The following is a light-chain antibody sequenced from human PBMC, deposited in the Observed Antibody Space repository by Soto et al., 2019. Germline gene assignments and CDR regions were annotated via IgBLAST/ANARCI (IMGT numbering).Light chain of an antibody. CDR1: QSIYTY. V-gene: IGKV1-39*01. CDR3: QPHTSTTTVIT. Sequence: DIRMTQSPSSLSASVGDRVTITCRASQSIYTYLSWYQQKPGKAPKLLIYAASILQGGVPTRFSGSGSGTEFTITISSLHTEDFATYYVQPHTSTTTVITLG. J-gene: IGKJ5*01. CDR2: AAS.